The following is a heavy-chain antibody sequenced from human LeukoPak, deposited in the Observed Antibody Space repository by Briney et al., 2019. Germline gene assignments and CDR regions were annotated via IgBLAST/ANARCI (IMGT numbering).Heavy chain of an antibody. V-gene: IGHV3-48*04. CDR1: GFTFSSYS. CDR3: ARHDCTSANCPLDY. J-gene: IGHJ4*02. D-gene: IGHD2-2*01. Sequence: GGSLRLSCAASGFTFSSYSMNWVRQAPGKGLEWVSYISSSSSTIYYADSVKGRFTISRDNAKNSLSLQMNSLRAEDTALYYCARHDCTSANCPLDYWGQGTLVAVSS. CDR2: ISSSSSTI.